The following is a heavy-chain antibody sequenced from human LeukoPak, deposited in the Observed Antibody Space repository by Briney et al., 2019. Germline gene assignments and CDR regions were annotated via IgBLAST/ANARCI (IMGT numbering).Heavy chain of an antibody. CDR3: ARVAPYCSSSSCYFNY. J-gene: IGHJ4*02. D-gene: IGHD2-2*01. Sequence: SVKVSCKASGCIFSSYAIRWVRQAPGHGLEWMGGIIPIFGTEHYAQKFQGRVTITADKSTSTAYMELSSLRSEDTAVYYCARVAPYCSSSSCYFNYWGQGTLVTVSS. CDR1: GCIFSSYA. V-gene: IGHV1-69*06. CDR2: IIPIFGTE.